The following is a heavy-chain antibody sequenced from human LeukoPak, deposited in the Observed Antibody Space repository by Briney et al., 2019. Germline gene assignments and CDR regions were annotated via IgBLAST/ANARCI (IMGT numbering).Heavy chain of an antibody. CDR2: IYGSGTT. CDR3: ARGMAEAYDYNWFDP. V-gene: IGHV4-4*07. CDR1: GGSVSNYY. Sequence: SETLSLTCTVSGGSVSNYYWRWVRQPAGKGLEWVGRIYGSGTTRYNPSLQSRVTMSVDVSKNQFSLKLTSMTAADTAVYFCARGMAEAYDYNWFDPWGQGILVTVSS. D-gene: IGHD5-12*01. J-gene: IGHJ5*02.